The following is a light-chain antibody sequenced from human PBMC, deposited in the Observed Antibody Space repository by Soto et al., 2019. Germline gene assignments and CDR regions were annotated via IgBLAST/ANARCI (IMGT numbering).Light chain of an antibody. Sequence: AIPLTQSPSSLSASVGDRVTITCRASQGISSALAWYQQKPGKAPKLLIYDASSLESGVPSRFSGSGSGTDFTLTISSLQPEDFATYYCQQFNSYPFGQGTKLEIK. J-gene: IGKJ2*01. V-gene: IGKV1-13*02. CDR1: QGISSA. CDR2: DAS. CDR3: QQFNSYP.